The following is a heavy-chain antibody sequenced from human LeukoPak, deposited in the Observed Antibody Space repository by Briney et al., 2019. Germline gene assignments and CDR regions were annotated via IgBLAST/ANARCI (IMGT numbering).Heavy chain of an antibody. J-gene: IGHJ6*03. Sequence: SVKVSCKASGGTFSSYAISWVRQAPGQGLEWMGMIIPILGIANYAQKFQGRVTITADKSTSTAYMELSSLRSEDTAVYYCARVASFGVVIIGSLSYYYYMDVWGKGTTVTVSS. CDR2: IIPILGIA. CDR1: GGTFSSYA. V-gene: IGHV1-69*04. D-gene: IGHD3-3*01. CDR3: ARVASFGVVIIGSLSYYYYMDV.